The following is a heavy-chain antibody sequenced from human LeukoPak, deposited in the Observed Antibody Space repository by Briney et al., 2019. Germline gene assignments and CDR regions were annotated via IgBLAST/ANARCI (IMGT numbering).Heavy chain of an antibody. CDR3: ARLIKPFGELCFDY. CDR2: IYYSGST. Sequence: PSETLSLTCAVYGGSFSGYYWSWIRQPPGKGLEWIGYIYYSGSTNYNPSLKSRVTISVDTSKNQFSLKLSSVTAADTAVYYCARLIKPFGELCFDYWGQGTLVTVSS. V-gene: IGHV4-59*08. J-gene: IGHJ4*02. CDR1: GGSFSGYY. D-gene: IGHD3-10*01.